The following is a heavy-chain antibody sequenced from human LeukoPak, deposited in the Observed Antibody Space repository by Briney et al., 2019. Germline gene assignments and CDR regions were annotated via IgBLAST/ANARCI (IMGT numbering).Heavy chain of an antibody. CDR3: ARDLLKLRFLDGLSPRGGGLSY. J-gene: IGHJ4*02. V-gene: IGHV3-33*01. Sequence: GGSLRLSCAASGFTISSYGMHWVRQAPGKGLEWVAVIWYDGSNKYYADSVKGRFTISRDNSKNTLYLQMHSLRAEDTAVYYCARDLLKLRFLDGLSPRGGGLSYWGQGTLVTVSS. D-gene: IGHD3-3*01. CDR2: IWYDGSNK. CDR1: GFTISSYG.